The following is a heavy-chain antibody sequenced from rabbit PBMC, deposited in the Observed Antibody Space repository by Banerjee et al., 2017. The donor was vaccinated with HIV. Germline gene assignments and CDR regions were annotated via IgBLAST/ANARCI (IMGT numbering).Heavy chain of an antibody. J-gene: IGHJ4*01. CDR2: IGTASGNT. D-gene: IGHD4-1*01. V-gene: IGHV1S40*01. CDR3: ARDLAGVIGWNFNL. Sequence: QSLEESGGDLVKPGASLTLTCKASGIDFSSYYYMCWVRQAPGKGLELIACIGTASGNTWYATWAKGRFTISKISSSTVDLQMTSLTAADTASYFCARDLAGVIGWNFNLWGQGTLVTVS. CDR1: GIDFSSYYY.